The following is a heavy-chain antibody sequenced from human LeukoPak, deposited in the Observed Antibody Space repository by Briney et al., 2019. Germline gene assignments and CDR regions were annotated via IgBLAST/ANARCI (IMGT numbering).Heavy chain of an antibody. CDR3: ASTKYVYWYFDL. J-gene: IGHJ2*01. D-gene: IGHD2-2*01. V-gene: IGHV1-46*01. CDR1: GYTFTSYY. CDR2: INPSGGST. Sequence: GASVTVSCTASGYTFTSYYMHWVRQALGQGLEWMGIINPSGGSTSYAQKFQGRVTMTRDTSTSTVYMELSSLRSEDTAVYYCASTKYVYWYFDLWGRGTLVTVSS.